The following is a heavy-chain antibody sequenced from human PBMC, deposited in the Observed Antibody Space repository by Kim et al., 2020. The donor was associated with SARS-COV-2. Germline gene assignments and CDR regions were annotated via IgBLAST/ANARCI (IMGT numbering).Heavy chain of an antibody. Sequence: SRVTISVDTSKNQFSLKLSAVTAADTAVYYCARANMGRGGTYYYYYGMDVWGQGTTVTVSS. V-gene: IGHV4-34*01. CDR3: ARANMGRGGTYYYYYGMDV. J-gene: IGHJ6*02. D-gene: IGHD3-10*01.